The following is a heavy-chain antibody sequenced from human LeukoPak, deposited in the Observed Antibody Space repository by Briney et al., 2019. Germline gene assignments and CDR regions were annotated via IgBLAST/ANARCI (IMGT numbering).Heavy chain of an antibody. CDR2: IIPILGIA. V-gene: IGHV1-69*04. CDR1: GGTFSSYA. D-gene: IGHD6-13*01. J-gene: IGHJ6*02. Sequence: GASVKVSCKASGGTFSSYAISWVRQAPGQGLEWMGRIIPILGIANYAQKFQGRVTITADKSTSTAYMELSSLRSEDTAVYYCARDHGYSSSHYVLDVWGQGTTVTVSS. CDR3: ARDHGYSSSHYVLDV.